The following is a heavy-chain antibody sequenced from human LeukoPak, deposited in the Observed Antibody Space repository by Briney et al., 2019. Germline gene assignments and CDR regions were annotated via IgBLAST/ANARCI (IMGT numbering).Heavy chain of an antibody. Sequence: GGSLRLSCAASGFTFTNYAMAWVRQAPGKGLEWVSAITGGDDSTYYADSAKGRFTISRDNSKNTLYLQMNSLRAEDTAVYYCAKDWAAVGHYDDSSGYFDYWGQGTLVTVSS. CDR3: AKDWAAVGHYDDSSGYFDY. V-gene: IGHV3-23*01. CDR2: ITGGDDST. J-gene: IGHJ4*02. CDR1: GFTFTNYA. D-gene: IGHD3-22*01.